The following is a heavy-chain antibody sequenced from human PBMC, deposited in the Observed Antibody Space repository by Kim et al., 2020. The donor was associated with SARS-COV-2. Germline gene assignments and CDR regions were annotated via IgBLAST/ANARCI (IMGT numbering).Heavy chain of an antibody. Sequence: LKGRLAITRDNTKNTLYLQRNSLRAEDTAVYYCAKDGRGVVVITNLFDYWGQGTLVTVSS. V-gene: IGHV3-23*01. J-gene: IGHJ4*02. D-gene: IGHD3-22*01. CDR3: AKDGRGVVVITNLFDY.